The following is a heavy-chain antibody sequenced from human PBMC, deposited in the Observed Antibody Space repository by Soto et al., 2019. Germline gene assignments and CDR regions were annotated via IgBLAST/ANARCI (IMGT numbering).Heavy chain of an antibody. CDR2: IDASGST. CDR3: ARGGHDFWSGPFDY. J-gene: IGHJ4*02. Sequence: PSETLSLTCTVSDGSISTDYCNWIRQPAGKGLEWIGRIDASGSTDYDPSLKSRVNISVDTSKDQFSLRLSSVTAADTAVYYCARGGHDFWSGPFDYWGQGAQVTVSS. V-gene: IGHV4-4*07. D-gene: IGHD3-3*01. CDR1: DGSISTDY.